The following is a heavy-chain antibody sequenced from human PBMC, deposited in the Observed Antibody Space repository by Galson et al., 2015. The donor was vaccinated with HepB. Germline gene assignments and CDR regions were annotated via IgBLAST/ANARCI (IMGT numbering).Heavy chain of an antibody. D-gene: IGHD3-22*01. V-gene: IGHV3-49*03. CDR2: IRSKAYGGTT. CDR3: TRVIVSSGYNWFDP. Sequence: SLRLSCAASGFTFGDYAMSWFRQAPGKGLEWVGFIRSKAYGGTTEYAASVKGRFTISRDDSKSIAYLQMNSLKTEDTAVYYCTRVIVSSGYNWFDPWGQGTLVTVSS. J-gene: IGHJ5*02. CDR1: GFTFGDYA.